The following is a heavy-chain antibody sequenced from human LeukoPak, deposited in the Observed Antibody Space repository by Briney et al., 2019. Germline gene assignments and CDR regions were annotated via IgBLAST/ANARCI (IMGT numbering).Heavy chain of an antibody. CDR2: IIPIFGTA. CDR3: ARVLAGSSWGLDY. D-gene: IGHD6-13*01. Sequence: GASVKVSCKASGGTSSSYAISWVRQAPGQGLEWMGRIIPIFGTANYAQKFQGRVTITTDESTSTAYMELSSLRSEDTAVYYCARVLAGSSWGLDYWGQGTLVTVSS. J-gene: IGHJ4*02. V-gene: IGHV1-69*05. CDR1: GGTSSSYA.